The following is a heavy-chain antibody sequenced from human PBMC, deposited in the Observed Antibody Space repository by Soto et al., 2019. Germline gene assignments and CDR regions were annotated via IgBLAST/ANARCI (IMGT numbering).Heavy chain of an antibody. V-gene: IGHV4-59*08. CDR1: GGAIGGYY. J-gene: IGHJ5*02. CDR3: ERHGSDSGWFVFDT. D-gene: IGHD6-19*01. CDR2: VSYSGST. Sequence: TLSLTCSLSGGAIGGYYWSWIRQPPGKALEWIGYVSYSGSTDSHPSLKSRVSISIDTSKNQFSLKMISVTAEDTGVYYCERHGSDSGWFVFDTWGQGALVTVSS.